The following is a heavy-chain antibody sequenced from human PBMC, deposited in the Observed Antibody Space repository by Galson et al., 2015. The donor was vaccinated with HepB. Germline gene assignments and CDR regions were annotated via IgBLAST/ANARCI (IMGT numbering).Heavy chain of an antibody. Sequence: SLRLSCAASGFTFSSYGMHWVRQAPGKGLEWVAVISYDGSNKYYADSVKGRLTISRDNSKNTLYLQMNSLRAEDTAVYYCAKLVIYCSSTSCSLPDYWGQGTLLTVSS. CDR3: AKLVIYCSSTSCSLPDY. D-gene: IGHD2-2*01. CDR2: ISYDGSNK. V-gene: IGHV3-30*18. J-gene: IGHJ4*02. CDR1: GFTFSSYG.